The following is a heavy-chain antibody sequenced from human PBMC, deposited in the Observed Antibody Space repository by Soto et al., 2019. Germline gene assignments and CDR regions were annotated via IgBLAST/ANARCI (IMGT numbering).Heavy chain of an antibody. V-gene: IGHV3-30*18. Sequence: VQLVESGGGVVQPGRSLRLSCAASGFTFSSYDIQWVRQAPGKGLEWVAIISYDGTKTDYADSVKGRFSINRDNSNNTLYLQMDSLSADDTAVHYCAKRKYYDSSYGMDVWGQGTTVIVSS. CDR3: AKRKYYDSSYGMDV. CDR2: ISYDGTKT. J-gene: IGHJ6*02. D-gene: IGHD3-22*01. CDR1: GFTFSSYD.